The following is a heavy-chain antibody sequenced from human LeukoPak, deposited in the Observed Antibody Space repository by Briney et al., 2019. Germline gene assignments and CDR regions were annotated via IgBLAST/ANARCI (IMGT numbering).Heavy chain of an antibody. CDR1: GYSISSGYY. J-gene: IGHJ4*02. D-gene: IGHD3-16*01. CDR2: IYHSGST. V-gene: IGHV4-38-2*02. CDR3: ARDSTWGMDY. Sequence: SETLSLTCTVSGYSISSGYYWGWIRQPPGKGLEWIGSIYHSGSTYYNPSLKSRVTISVDTSKNQFSLKLNSATAADTAVYYCARDSTWGMDYWGQGTLVTVSS.